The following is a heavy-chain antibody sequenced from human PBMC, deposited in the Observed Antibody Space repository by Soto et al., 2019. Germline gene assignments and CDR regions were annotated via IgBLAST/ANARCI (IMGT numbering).Heavy chain of an antibody. D-gene: IGHD6-19*01. CDR3: ASPQQWLGQRGDFDY. CDR2: IRQDGSDK. Sequence: EVKLVESGGGLVQPGGSLRLSCAASGLTFSSYWMSWVRQAPGKGLEWVANIRQDGSDKYYVDSVKGRFTISRDNSKNSLYLQMNSLRAEDTAIYYCASPQQWLGQRGDFDYWGQGTLVTVSS. V-gene: IGHV3-7*05. J-gene: IGHJ4*02. CDR1: GLTFSSYW.